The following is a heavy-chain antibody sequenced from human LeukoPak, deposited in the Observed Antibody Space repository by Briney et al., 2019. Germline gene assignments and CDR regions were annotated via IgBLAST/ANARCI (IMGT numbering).Heavy chain of an antibody. CDR1: GFTFSSHA. CDR2: ISGSGGST. CDR3: AKVGGYYYGSGSYHKDDY. J-gene: IGHJ4*02. D-gene: IGHD3-10*01. Sequence: GGSLRLSCAASGFTFSSHAMSWVRQAPGKGLEWVSAISGSGGSTYYADSVKGRFTISRDNSKNTLYLQMNSLRAEDTAVYYYAKVGGYYYGSGSYHKDDYWGQGTLVTVSS. V-gene: IGHV3-23*01.